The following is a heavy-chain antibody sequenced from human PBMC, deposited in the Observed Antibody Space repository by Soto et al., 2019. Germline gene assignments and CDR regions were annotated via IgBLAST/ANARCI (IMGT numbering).Heavy chain of an antibody. Sequence: QVQLVESGGGVVQPGRSLRLSCAASGFTCSSYAMHWVRQAPVKGLEWVAVISYDGSNKYYADSVQGRFTISRDNSKNTLYLQVNSLRAEDTAVYYCAGVYGGNQFDYWGQGTLVTVSS. CDR3: AGVYGGNQFDY. CDR2: ISYDGSNK. V-gene: IGHV3-30-3*01. D-gene: IGHD4-17*01. J-gene: IGHJ4*02. CDR1: GFTCSSYA.